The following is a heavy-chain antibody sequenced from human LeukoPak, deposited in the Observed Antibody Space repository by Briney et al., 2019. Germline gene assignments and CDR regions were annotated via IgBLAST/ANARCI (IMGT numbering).Heavy chain of an antibody. V-gene: IGHV3-7*01. CDR1: GFTFSRHW. Sequence: GGSLRLSCAASGFTFSRHWMSWVRQAPGKGLDWVANIERDGSEKYYLDSVKGRFTIFRYNAKNSMYLQMNSLRPEDTAVYYCARDYSGAYPFYFDSWGQGTLVTVSS. CDR3: ARDYSGAYPFYFDS. CDR2: IERDGSEK. J-gene: IGHJ4*02. D-gene: IGHD4-17*01.